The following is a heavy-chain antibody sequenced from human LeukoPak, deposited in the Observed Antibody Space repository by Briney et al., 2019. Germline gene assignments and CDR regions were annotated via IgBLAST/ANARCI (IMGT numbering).Heavy chain of an antibody. J-gene: IGHJ4*02. Sequence: GGSLRLSCAASGFTFSNYWMTWVRQAPGKGLEWVANIKEDGSDTYYGDSVKGRFTISRDNSKNTLYLQMNSLRAEDTALYYCAKLQHTGYDLARGFDYWGQGTLVTVSS. CDR1: GFTFSNYW. D-gene: IGHD5-12*01. CDR3: AKLQHTGYDLARGFDY. CDR2: IKEDGSDT. V-gene: IGHV3-7*03.